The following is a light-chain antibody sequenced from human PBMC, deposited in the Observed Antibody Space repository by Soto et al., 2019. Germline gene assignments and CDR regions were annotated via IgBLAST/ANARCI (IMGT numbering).Light chain of an antibody. V-gene: IGKV1-5*01. CDR3: QQYNSQPVT. Sequence: DVPMTKSPSTLYSSIGARVTITCRAPQSSSRWLAWYHQKRGEAPKVLIYAASSLESWVPSTFNGSGSGTEFTITISSLQPDDSATYNCQQYNSQPVTFGGGTKVEIK. CDR1: QSSSRW. CDR2: AAS. J-gene: IGKJ4*01.